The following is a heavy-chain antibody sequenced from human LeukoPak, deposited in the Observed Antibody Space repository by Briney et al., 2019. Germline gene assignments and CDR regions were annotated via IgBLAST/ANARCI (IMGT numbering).Heavy chain of an antibody. V-gene: IGHV4-38-2*02. D-gene: IGHD3-22*01. CDR3: ARVYDSSGYIIDY. Sequence: SETLSLTCTVSGYSISSGYYWGWIRQPPGKGLEWIGSIYHSGSTYYNPSLKSRVTISVDTSKNQFSLKLSSVTAADTAVYYCARVYDSSGYIIDYWGQGTLVTVSS. CDR2: IYHSGST. J-gene: IGHJ4*02. CDR1: GYSISSGYY.